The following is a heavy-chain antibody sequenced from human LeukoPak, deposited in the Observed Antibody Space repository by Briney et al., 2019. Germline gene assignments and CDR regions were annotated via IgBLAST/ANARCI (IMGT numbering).Heavy chain of an antibody. CDR2: IYYSGST. D-gene: IGHD3-3*01. V-gene: IGHV4-39*01. CDR1: GGSISSSSYY. Sequence: SETLSLTCAVSGGSISSSSYYWGWIRQPPGKGLEWIGSIYYSGSTYYNPSLKSRVTISVDTSKNQFSLKLSSVTAADTAVYYCARGRFLEWLSILDYFDYWGQGTLVTVSS. J-gene: IGHJ4*02. CDR3: ARGRFLEWLSILDYFDY.